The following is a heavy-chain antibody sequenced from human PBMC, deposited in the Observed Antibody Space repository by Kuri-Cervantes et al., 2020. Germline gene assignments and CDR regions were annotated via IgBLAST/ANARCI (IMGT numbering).Heavy chain of an antibody. CDR1: GGSISSSSYY. CDR2: IYYSGST. CDR3: ARDSPGYSSSWYYFDY. Sequence: SETLSLTCTVSGGSISSSSYYWGWIRQPPGKGLEWIGSIYYSGSTYYNPSLKSRVTISVDTSKNQFSLKLSSVTAADTAVYYCARDSPGYSSSWYYFDYWGQGTLVTVSS. D-gene: IGHD6-13*01. V-gene: IGHV4-39*02. J-gene: IGHJ4*02.